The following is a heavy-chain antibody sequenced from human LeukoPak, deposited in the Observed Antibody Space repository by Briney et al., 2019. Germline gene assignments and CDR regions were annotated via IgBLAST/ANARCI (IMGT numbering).Heavy chain of an antibody. Sequence: PGGSLRLSCTASGLILRNYAMTWVRQAPRKGLEWVSTISGDGTETFYADSVKGRFTISRDNSKNTHYLQMSSLRAEDTGIYYCAKGEHYSFFDYWGQGTLVTVSS. V-gene: IGHV3-23*01. CDR1: GLILRNYA. CDR2: ISGDGTET. J-gene: IGHJ4*02. D-gene: IGHD4-11*01. CDR3: AKGEHYSFFDY.